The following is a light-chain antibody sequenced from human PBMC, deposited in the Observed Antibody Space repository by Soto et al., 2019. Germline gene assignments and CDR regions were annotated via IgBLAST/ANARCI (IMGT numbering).Light chain of an antibody. Sequence: QSVLTQPRSVSGSPGQSVTISCTGTSSDVGGYNDVSWCQQHPGKAPKLMIYDVSKRPSGVPDRFSGSKSGNTASLTISGLQAEDGADYYCCSYAGSYGFAFGTGTKVTV. J-gene: IGLJ1*01. CDR2: DVS. CDR1: SSDVGGYND. V-gene: IGLV2-11*01. CDR3: CSYAGSYGFA.